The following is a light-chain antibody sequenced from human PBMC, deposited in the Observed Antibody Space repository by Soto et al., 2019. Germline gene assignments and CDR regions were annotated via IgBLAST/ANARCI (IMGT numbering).Light chain of an antibody. J-gene: IGKJ5*01. V-gene: IGKV3-20*01. CDR2: AAS. CDR1: QSVSNTF. CDR3: QQHGGSPIT. Sequence: EIGLKQSPGTLSLSPGERATLSCRASQSVSNTFLAWYQHKPGQAPRLLIYAASSRATGIPDRFSGSGSETDFTLTISRLEPEDFAVYYCQQHGGSPITFGQGTRLEIK.